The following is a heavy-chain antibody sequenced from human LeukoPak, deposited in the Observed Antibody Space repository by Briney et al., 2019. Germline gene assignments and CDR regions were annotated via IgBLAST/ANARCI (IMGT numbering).Heavy chain of an antibody. CDR1: GYTFTSYG. D-gene: IGHD6-19*01. CDR2: ISAYNGNT. V-gene: IGHV1-18*01. CDR3: ARRERSSGWYRYDY. J-gene: IGHJ4*02. Sequence: ASVKVSCKVSGYTFTSYGISWVQQAPGQGLEWMGWISAYNGNTNYAQKLQGRVTMTTDTSTSTAYMELRSLRSDDTAVYYCARRERSSGWYRYDYWGQGTLVTVSS.